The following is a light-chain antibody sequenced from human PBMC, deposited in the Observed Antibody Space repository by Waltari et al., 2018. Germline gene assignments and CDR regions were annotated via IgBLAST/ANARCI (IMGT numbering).Light chain of an antibody. Sequence: DIQMTQSPSTLSASVGDRVTITCRASQSISSWLAWYQQKPGKAPKLLIYKASTLEGGVPSRFSGIGSGTDFTLTISSLQPDDSAAYYCQQYYTYPLTSGGGTKVEIK. V-gene: IGKV1-5*03. CDR2: KAS. CDR3: QQYYTYPLT. CDR1: QSISSW. J-gene: IGKJ4*01.